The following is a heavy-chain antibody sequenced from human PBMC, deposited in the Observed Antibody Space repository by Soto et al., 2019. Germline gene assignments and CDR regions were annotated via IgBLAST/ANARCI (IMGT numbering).Heavy chain of an antibody. V-gene: IGHV4-39*01. Sequence: PSETLSLTCTVSGRSISSSSHYWGWIRQPPGKGLEWIGSIYYSGSTYYNPSLKSRVTISVDTSKNQFSLKLSSVTAADTAVYYCTRGGYSPPLDYWGQGTLVTVSS. J-gene: IGHJ4*02. CDR1: GRSISSSSHY. CDR3: TRGGYSPPLDY. CDR2: IYYSGST. D-gene: IGHD5-18*01.